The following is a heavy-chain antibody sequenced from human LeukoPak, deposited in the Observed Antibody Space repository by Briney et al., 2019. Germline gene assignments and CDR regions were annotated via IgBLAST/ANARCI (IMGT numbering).Heavy chain of an antibody. D-gene: IGHD2-15*01. Sequence: SVKVSCKASGGTFSSYAISWERQAPGQGLEWRGGIIPIFGTTNYAQKFPGRVTITADESTGTAYMELSSLRSEDTAVYYCARDPQNYCYWYFDYWGQGTLVTVSS. CDR2: IIPIFGTT. CDR3: ARDPQNYCYWYFDY. V-gene: IGHV1-69*13. J-gene: IGHJ4*02. CDR1: GGTFSSYA.